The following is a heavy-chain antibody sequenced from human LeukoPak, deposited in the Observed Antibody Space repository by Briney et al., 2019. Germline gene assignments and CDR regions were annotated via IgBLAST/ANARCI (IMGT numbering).Heavy chain of an antibody. D-gene: IGHD3-10*01. V-gene: IGHV3-9*01. CDR3: AKGSYGSGVKGAFDI. CDR1: GFTFDDYA. Sequence: GRSLRLSCAASGFTFDDYAMHWVRQAPGKGLEWVSGISWNSGSIGYADSVKGRFTISRDNAKNSPYLQMNSLRAEDTALYYCAKGSYGSGVKGAFDIWGQGTMVTVSS. J-gene: IGHJ3*02. CDR2: ISWNSGSI.